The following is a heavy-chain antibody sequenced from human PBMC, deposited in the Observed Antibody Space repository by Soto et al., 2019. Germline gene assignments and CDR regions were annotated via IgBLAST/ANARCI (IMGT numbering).Heavy chain of an antibody. J-gene: IGHJ4*02. CDR2: IWYDGSQQ. D-gene: IGHD2-21*01. V-gene: IGHV3-33*01. CDR1: GFTFRSHG. CDR3: AREGYGGEAPCDC. Sequence: QVKLVESEGGVVQPGRSLRLSCAASGFTFRSHGMHWVRQAPGKGLEWVAVIWYDGSQQYYGDSVKGRFTISRDNSKNTLSLQMNSLRAEDTAIYYCAREGYGGEAPCDCWGQGTLVTVSS.